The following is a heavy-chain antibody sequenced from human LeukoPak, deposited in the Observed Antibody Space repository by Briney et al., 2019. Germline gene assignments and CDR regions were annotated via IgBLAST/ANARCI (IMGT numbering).Heavy chain of an antibody. CDR1: GFTFSSYA. Sequence: GGSLRLSCAASGFTFSSYAMSWVRQAPGKGLEWVSAISGSGVSTHYADSVKGRFTISRENAKNSLYLQMNSLRAGDTAVYYCARGLKRGSRDAFDIWGQGTMVTVSS. D-gene: IGHD1-26*01. J-gene: IGHJ3*02. CDR2: ISGSGVST. CDR3: ARGLKRGSRDAFDI. V-gene: IGHV3-23*01.